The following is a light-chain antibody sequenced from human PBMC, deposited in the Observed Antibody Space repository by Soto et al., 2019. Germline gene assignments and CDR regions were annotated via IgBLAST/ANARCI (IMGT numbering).Light chain of an antibody. J-gene: IGKJ2*01. V-gene: IGKV3-15*01. CDR1: QSISTE. Sequence: EIVMTQSPATLSVSPGERATLSCRASQSISTELAWYQQKPGQPPRLLIYSASTRATGVPARFTGSASGSEFSLTLRGLQSEDFAVYYCQQGHHWPLPFGQGNRLEI. CDR2: SAS. CDR3: QQGHHWPLP.